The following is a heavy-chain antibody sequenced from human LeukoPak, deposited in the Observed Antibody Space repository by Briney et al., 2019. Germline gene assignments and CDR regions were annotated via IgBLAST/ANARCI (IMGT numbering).Heavy chain of an antibody. CDR3: AILGTRYYFDY. J-gene: IGHJ4*02. CDR2: MNPNSGNT. V-gene: IGHV1-8*01. Sequence: GASVKLSCMASGYTFTSYDINWVRQATGQGLEWMGWMNPNSGNTGYAQKFQGRVTMTRNTSISTAYMELSSLRSEDTAVYYCAILGTRYYFDYWGQGTLVTVSS. CDR1: GYTFTSYD.